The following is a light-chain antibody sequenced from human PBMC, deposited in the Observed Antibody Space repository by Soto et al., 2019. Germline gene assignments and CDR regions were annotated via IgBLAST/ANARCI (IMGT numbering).Light chain of an antibody. CDR3: QQTYSTPYT. Sequence: DLQMTQSPSSLSASVGDRVTITCRASQSISSYLNWYQQKPGKAPKLLIYAASSLQSGVPSRFSGSRSGTDFTLTISSLQPEDFAAYYCQQTYSTPYTFGQGTKLGIK. CDR2: AAS. V-gene: IGKV1-39*01. J-gene: IGKJ2*01. CDR1: QSISSY.